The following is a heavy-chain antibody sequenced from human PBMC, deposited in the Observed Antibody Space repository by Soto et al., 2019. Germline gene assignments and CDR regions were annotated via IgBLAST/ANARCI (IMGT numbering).Heavy chain of an antibody. D-gene: IGHD3-22*01. CDR1: GFTFSSYW. Sequence: EVQLVESGGGLVQPGGSLRLSCAASGFTFSSYWMHWVRQAPGKGLVWVSRINSDGSSTSYADSVKGRFTISRDNAKNTLYLQMNSRRAEDTAVYYCTRGNYYDSSVIGKVDYWGQGTLVTVSS. CDR3: TRGNYYDSSVIGKVDY. CDR2: INSDGSST. J-gene: IGHJ4*02. V-gene: IGHV3-74*01.